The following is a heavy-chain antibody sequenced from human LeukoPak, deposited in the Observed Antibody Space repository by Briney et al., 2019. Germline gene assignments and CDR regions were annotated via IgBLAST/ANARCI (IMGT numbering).Heavy chain of an antibody. V-gene: IGHV3-30*04. CDR2: ISHDGSNK. J-gene: IGHJ4*02. D-gene: IGHD4-17*01. CDR1: GFTFSSYA. CDR3: VRDPSGDYYFDY. Sequence: GRSLRLSCAASGFTFSSYAMHWVRQAPGKGLEWVAVISHDGSNKYYADSVKGRFTISRDNSKNMLCLQMGSLRPDDTAVYYCVRDPSGDYYFDYWGQGTLVTVSS.